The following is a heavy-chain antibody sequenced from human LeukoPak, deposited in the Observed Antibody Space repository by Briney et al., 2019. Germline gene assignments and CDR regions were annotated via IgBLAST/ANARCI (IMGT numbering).Heavy chain of an antibody. CDR3: ASGYPYYYDSSGYPYSY. CDR2: ISAYNGNT. Sequence: ASVKVSCKASGYTSTSYGISWVRQAPGQGLEWMGWISAYNGNTNYAQKLQGRVTMTTDTSTSTAYMELRSLRSDDTAVYYCASGYPYYYDSSGYPYSYWGQGTLVTVSS. CDR1: GYTSTSYG. V-gene: IGHV1-18*01. J-gene: IGHJ4*02. D-gene: IGHD3-22*01.